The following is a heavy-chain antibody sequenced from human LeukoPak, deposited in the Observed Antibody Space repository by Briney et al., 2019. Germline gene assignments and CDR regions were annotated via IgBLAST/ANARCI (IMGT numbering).Heavy chain of an antibody. J-gene: IGHJ5*02. V-gene: IGHV4-59*01. CDR2: IYYSGST. Sequence: SETLSLTCTVSGGSISSYYWSWIRQPPGKGLEWMGYIYYSGSTNYNPSLKNRVTISVDTSKNQFSLKLSSVTAADTAVYYCARGRYYYDFWSGYYTKNWFDPWGQGTLVTVSS. CDR3: ARGRYYYDFWSGYYTKNWFDP. D-gene: IGHD3-3*01. CDR1: GGSISSYY.